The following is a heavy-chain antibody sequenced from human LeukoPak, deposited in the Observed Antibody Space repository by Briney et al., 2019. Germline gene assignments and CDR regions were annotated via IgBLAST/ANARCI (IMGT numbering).Heavy chain of an antibody. Sequence: PGGSVRLSCAASGFTFSNYAMSWVRQAPGKGLEWVSSISSSGSNTYYADSVKGRFTISRDNSKNTLFLQMNSLRAEDTAVYYCATQRSGWHYFDYWGQGNLVTVSS. J-gene: IGHJ4*01. CDR2: ISSSGSNT. CDR3: ATQRSGWHYFDY. D-gene: IGHD6-19*01. V-gene: IGHV3-23*01. CDR1: GFTFSNYA.